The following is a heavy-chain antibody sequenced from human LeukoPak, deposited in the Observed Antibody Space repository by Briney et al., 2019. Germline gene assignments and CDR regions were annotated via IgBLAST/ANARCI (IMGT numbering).Heavy chain of an antibody. CDR1: GGTLSSYA. Sequence: SVKVSCKASGGTLSSYAISWVRQAPGQGLEWMGGIIPIFGTANYAQKFQGRVTITADESTSTAYMELSSLRSEDTAVYYCARDKGQLELLDDYYYYYGMDVWGQGTTVTVSS. CDR2: IIPIFGTA. CDR3: ARDKGQLELLDDYYYYYGMDV. D-gene: IGHD1-7*01. V-gene: IGHV1-69*13. J-gene: IGHJ6*02.